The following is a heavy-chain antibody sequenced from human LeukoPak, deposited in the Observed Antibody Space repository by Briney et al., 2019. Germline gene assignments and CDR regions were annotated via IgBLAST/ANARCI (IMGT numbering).Heavy chain of an antibody. J-gene: IGHJ4*02. Sequence: SETLSLTCAVYGGSFSGYYWSWIRQPPGKGLEWIGEINHSGSTNYNPSLKSRVTISVDTSKNQFSLKLSSVTAADTAVYYCARGQGIYYDSSGYYYRRGPYFDYWGQGTLVTVSS. CDR3: ARGQGIYYDSSGYYYRRGPYFDY. V-gene: IGHV4-34*01. CDR1: GGSFSGYY. CDR2: INHSGST. D-gene: IGHD3-22*01.